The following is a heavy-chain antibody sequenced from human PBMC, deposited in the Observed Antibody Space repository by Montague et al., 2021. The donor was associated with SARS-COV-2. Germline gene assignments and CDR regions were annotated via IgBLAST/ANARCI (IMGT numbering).Heavy chain of an antibody. D-gene: IGHD3-3*01. CDR1: GGSISSYY. CDR2: IYYSGST. CDR3: AGTYYDFWSGFIHYYYMDV. J-gene: IGHJ6*03. V-gene: IGHV4-59*01. Sequence: SETLSLTCTVSGGSISSYYWSWIRQPPGKGLEWIGYIYYSGSTNYNPSLKSRVIISADTSKNQFSLKLSSVTAADTAVYYCAGTYYDFWSGFIHYYYMDVWGKGTTVTVSS.